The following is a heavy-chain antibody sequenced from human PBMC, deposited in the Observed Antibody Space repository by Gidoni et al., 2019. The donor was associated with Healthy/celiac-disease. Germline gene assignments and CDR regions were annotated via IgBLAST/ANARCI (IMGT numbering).Heavy chain of an antibody. CDR3: ATWDTAMVICDY. Sequence: EVQLLESGGGLVKPGESLRLTCAASGLTFSSSSMTWVRQAPGMGLECVSSISSSSSYMSNADSVKGQFTISRDNDKNSLYLQMNSLRAEDTAVYYCATWDTAMVICDYWGQGTLVTVSS. J-gene: IGHJ4*02. V-gene: IGHV3-21*01. D-gene: IGHD5-18*01. CDR2: ISSSSSYM. CDR1: GLTFSSSS.